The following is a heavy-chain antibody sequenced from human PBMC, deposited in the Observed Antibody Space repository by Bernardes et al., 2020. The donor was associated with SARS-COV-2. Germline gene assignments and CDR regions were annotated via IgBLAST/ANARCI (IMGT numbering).Heavy chain of an antibody. CDR1: GYSFRNHD. J-gene: IGHJ5*02. CDR3: WVRVETGGVVFDP. Sequence: ASVKVSCTPSGYSFRNHDMNRVRQAPGHGLEWVGLTSPHSANTNYPQNLQGRVSMPTDAPARTGYMESRSLRSDDTAQYSCWVRVETGGVVFDPWGQGPLGTVSP. CDR2: TSPHSANT. V-gene: IGHV1-18*04. D-gene: IGHD1-26*01.